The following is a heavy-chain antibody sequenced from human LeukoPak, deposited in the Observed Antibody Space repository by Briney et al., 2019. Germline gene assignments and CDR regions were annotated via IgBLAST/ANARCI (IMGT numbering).Heavy chain of an antibody. D-gene: IGHD6-13*01. V-gene: IGHV3-23*01. CDR2: ISGTGATT. Sequence: GSLRLSCAASGFTFSSSAMSWVRQAPGKGLEWVSAISGTGATTYYADSVKGRFTISRDNSKNTLYLQMNSLRAEDTAVYYCAKHLGYSSTHTDYWGQGTLVTVSS. CDR3: AKHLGYSSTHTDY. J-gene: IGHJ4*02. CDR1: GFTFSSSA.